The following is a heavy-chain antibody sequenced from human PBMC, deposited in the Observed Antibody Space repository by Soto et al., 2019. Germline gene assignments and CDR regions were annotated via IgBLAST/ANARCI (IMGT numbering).Heavy chain of an antibody. D-gene: IGHD3-10*01. CDR1: GYTFTSYA. J-gene: IGHJ6*02. CDR2: INAGNGNT. Sequence: ASVKVSCKASGYTFTSYAMHWVRQAPGQRLEWMGWINAGNGNTKYSQKFQGRVTITRDTSASTAYMELSSLRSEDTAVYYCARVDYYGSGSYYKNYGMDVWGQGTTVTVSS. V-gene: IGHV1-3*01. CDR3: ARVDYYGSGSYYKNYGMDV.